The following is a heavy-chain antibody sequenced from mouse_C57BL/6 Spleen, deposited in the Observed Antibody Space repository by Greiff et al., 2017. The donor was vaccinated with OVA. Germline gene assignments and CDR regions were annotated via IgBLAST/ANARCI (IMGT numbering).Heavy chain of an antibody. V-gene: IGHV1-59*01. CDR1: GYTFTSYW. CDR2: IDPSDSYT. J-gene: IGHJ3*01. D-gene: IGHD2-4*01. CDR3: ARFGGLRAWFAY. Sequence: QVQLQQPGAELVRPGTSVKLSCKASGYTFTSYWMHWVKQRPGQGLEWIGVIDPSDSYTNYNQKFKGKATLTVDTSSSTAYMQLSSLTSEDSAVYYCARFGGLRAWFAYWGQGTLVTVSA.